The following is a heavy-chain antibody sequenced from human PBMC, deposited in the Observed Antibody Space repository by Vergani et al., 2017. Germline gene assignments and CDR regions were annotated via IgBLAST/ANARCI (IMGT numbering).Heavy chain of an antibody. CDR3: AAGVVAATKGPFDY. CDR1: GGTFSTYV. D-gene: IGHD2-15*01. V-gene: IGHV1-69*01. Sequence: QVQLVQSGAEVKKPGSSVKVSCKASGGTFSTYVFSWVRQVPGQGLEWVGGIIPIFGTANYAQNFQGRVTITADESTSTAYMDLSSLKSEDTAVYYCAAGVVAATKGPFDYWDRGTLVTVSS. J-gene: IGHJ4*02. CDR2: IIPIFGTA.